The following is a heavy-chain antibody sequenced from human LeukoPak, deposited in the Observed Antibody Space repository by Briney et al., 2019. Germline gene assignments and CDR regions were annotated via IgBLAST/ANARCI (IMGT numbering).Heavy chain of an antibody. D-gene: IGHD6-13*01. CDR1: GFTFSSYT. Sequence: GGSLRLSCAASGFTFSSYTMRWVRQAPGKGLEWVSSISGSGGSTYYSDSVKGRFTSSRDNSKNTLYLQMNSLRVEDTAVYYCATSSTWQTMNFDYWGQGTLVTVSS. CDR2: ISGSGGST. V-gene: IGHV3-23*01. J-gene: IGHJ4*02. CDR3: ATSSTWQTMNFDY.